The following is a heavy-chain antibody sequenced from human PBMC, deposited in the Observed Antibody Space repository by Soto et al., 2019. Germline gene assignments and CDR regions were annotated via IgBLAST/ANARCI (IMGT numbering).Heavy chain of an antibody. V-gene: IGHV3-7*03. CDR1: ECCSRIYW. CDR2: IKPDGSEK. D-gene: IGHD3-22*01. J-gene: IGHJ6*02. CDR3: ARETAREVGATIPRYSYMDV. Sequence: VGSLRLSCMASECCSRIYWMTWVRQAPGKGLEWVASIKPDGSEKYYLDSVRGRFTIYRDNAKNSLYLQMNSPRVEDTAVYYCARETAREVGATIPRYSYMDVWGQGTTVTVSS.